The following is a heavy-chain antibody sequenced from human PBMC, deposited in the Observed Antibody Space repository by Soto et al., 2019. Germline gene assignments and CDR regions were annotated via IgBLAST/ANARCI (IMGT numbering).Heavy chain of an antibody. V-gene: IGHV4-30-2*01. CDR3: ARGETNYFDY. CDR1: GVSIRSGFYS. CDR2: IYHSGST. J-gene: IGHJ4*02. D-gene: IGHD1-1*01. Sequence: SETLSLTCAVSGVSIRSGFYSWSWIRQPPGKGLEWIGYIYHSGSTYYNPSLKSRVTISVDRSKNQFSLKLSSVTAADTAVYYCARGETNYFDYWGQGTLVTVSS.